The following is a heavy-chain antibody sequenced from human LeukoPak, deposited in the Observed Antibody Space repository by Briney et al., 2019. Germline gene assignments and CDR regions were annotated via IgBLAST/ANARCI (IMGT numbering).Heavy chain of an antibody. J-gene: IGHJ4*02. V-gene: IGHV4-59*01. CDR3: ARVYGSGSYALFDY. Sequence: PSETLSLTCTVSGGSISSYYWSWIRQPPGKGLEWIGYIYYSGSTSYNPSLKSRVTISVDTSKNQFSLKLSSVTAADTAVYYCARVYGSGSYALFDYWGQGTLVTVSS. CDR2: IYYSGST. CDR1: GGSISSYY. D-gene: IGHD3-10*01.